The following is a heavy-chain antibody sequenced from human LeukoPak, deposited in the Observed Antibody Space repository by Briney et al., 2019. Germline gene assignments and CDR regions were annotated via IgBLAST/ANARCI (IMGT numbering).Heavy chain of an antibody. J-gene: IGHJ4*02. CDR1: GYTFTNYD. Sequence: SSVKVSCKASGYTFTNYDINWVRRATGQGLEWMGWMNPNSGNTGYAKKFQGRVTMTRSTSISTAYMELSSLTSEDTDVYYCARVSLGYCSGGTCYFQDHWGQGTLVTVSS. V-gene: IGHV1-8*01. D-gene: IGHD2-15*01. CDR2: MNPNSGNT. CDR3: ARVSLGYCSGGTCYFQDH.